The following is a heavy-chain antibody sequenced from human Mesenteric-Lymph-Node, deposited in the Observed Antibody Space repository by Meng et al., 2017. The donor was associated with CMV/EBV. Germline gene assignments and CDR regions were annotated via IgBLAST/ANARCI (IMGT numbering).Heavy chain of an antibody. CDR3: ARGDDDFVEGSFDY. Sequence: SGFPFRRFVMGGVRQSSGEGLEWVSTLNGSGDRTYYADSVKGRFTISRDNSKNTLYLQMNSLRVEDTALYYCARGDDDFVEGSFDYWGQGTLVTVSS. D-gene: IGHD3-3*01. J-gene: IGHJ4*01. CDR1: GFPFRRFV. V-gene: IGHV3-23*01. CDR2: LNGSGDRT.